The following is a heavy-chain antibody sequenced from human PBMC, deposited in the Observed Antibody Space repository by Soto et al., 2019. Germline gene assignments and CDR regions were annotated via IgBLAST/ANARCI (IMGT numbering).Heavy chain of an antibody. CDR1: GFSLSTSGMC. CDR2: IDWDDDK. Sequence: SGPTLVNPTQTLTLTCTFSGFSLSTSGMCVSWIRQPPGKALEWLARIDWDDDKYYRPSLMSRLTIAKDTSKNQVVLTMTNMDPVDTATYYCVHSRCGGDCLQSYSSHYYYGMDIWGQGTTVTVSS. D-gene: IGHD2-21*02. CDR3: VHSRCGGDCLQSYSSHYYYGMDI. V-gene: IGHV2-70*12. J-gene: IGHJ6*02.